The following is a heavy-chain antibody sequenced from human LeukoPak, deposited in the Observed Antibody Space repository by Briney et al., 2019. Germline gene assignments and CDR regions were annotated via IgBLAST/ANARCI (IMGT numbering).Heavy chain of an antibody. CDR1: GFTFSSYS. CDR3: ARGIAAAGPLDY. V-gene: IGHV3-21*01. D-gene: IGHD6-13*01. J-gene: IGHJ4*02. Sequence: PGGSLRLSRAASGFTFSSYSMNLVRQAPGKGLEWVSSISSSSSYIYYADSVKGRFTISRDNAKNSLYLQMNSLRAEDTAVYYCARGIAAAGPLDYWGQGTLVTVSS. CDR2: ISSSSSYI.